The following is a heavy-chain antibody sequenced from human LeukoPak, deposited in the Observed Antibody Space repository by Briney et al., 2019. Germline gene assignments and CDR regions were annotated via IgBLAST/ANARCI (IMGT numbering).Heavy chain of an antibody. D-gene: IGHD5-18*01. CDR3: AKDHMSSPVTYGYSFDS. CDR1: GFAFSVYA. V-gene: IGHV3-23*01. Sequence: TGGSLRLSCTASGFAFSVYAMSWLRQPPGKGLEWVSTINANSGTTSYAASVRGRFTISRDNSKNTLYLQMSSLRAEDTAVYYCAKDHMSSPVTYGYSFDSWGQGTLVTVSS. CDR2: INANSGTT. J-gene: IGHJ4*02.